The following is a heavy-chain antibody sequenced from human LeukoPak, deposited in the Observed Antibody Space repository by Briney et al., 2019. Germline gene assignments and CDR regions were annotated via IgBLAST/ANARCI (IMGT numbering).Heavy chain of an antibody. CDR2: ISGSSSTI. CDR1: GFTFSSYA. Sequence: PGGSLRLSCAASGFTFSSYAMNWVRQAPGKGLEWGSYISGSSSTIYYADSVKGRFTISRDNGKSTLYLQMNSLRAEDTAVHYCARGSTYYDSSGQVPFDYWGQGTLVTVSS. D-gene: IGHD3-22*01. V-gene: IGHV3-48*01. CDR3: ARGSTYYDSSGQVPFDY. J-gene: IGHJ4*02.